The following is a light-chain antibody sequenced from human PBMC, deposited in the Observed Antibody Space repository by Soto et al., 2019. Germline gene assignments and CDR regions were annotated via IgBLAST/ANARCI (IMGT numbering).Light chain of an antibody. CDR2: SNN. CDR3: AAWDDSLNAYYV. J-gene: IGLJ1*01. Sequence: SVLTQPPSASGTPGQRVTISCSGSSSNIGSNTVNWYQQLPGTAPKLLIYSNNQRPSGVPDRFSGSKSGTSASLAISGLQSEDEADYYCAAWDDSLNAYYVFGTGTRSPS. V-gene: IGLV1-44*01. CDR1: SSNIGSNT.